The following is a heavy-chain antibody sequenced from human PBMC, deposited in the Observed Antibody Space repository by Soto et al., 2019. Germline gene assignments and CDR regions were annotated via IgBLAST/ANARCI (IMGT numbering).Heavy chain of an antibody. CDR2: IYYSGST. J-gene: IGHJ6*03. Sequence: SETLSLTCTVSGGSISSYYWSWIRQPPGKGLEWIGYIYYSGSTNYNPSLKSRVTISVDTSKNQFSLKLSSVTAADTAVYYCARAGIAARPPTYYYYYMDVWGKGTTVTVSS. CDR1: GGSISSYY. V-gene: IGHV4-59*01. CDR3: ARAGIAARPPTYYYYYMDV. D-gene: IGHD6-6*01.